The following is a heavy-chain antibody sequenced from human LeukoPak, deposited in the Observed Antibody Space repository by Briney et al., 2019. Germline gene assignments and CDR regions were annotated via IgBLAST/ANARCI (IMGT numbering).Heavy chain of an antibody. J-gene: IGHJ4*02. CDR2: IKHDGREK. CDR1: GFNFSNYW. Sequence: GGSLRLSCEGSGFNFSNYWMVWVRQAPGKGLEWVANIKHDGREKHFVDSVKGRFSISRDNAHNSLYLDMNNLRPEDTALYFCARGGRSLRFADLLTNWGQGILVAVSS. V-gene: IGHV3-7*01. D-gene: IGHD3-10*01. CDR3: ARGGRSLRFADLLTN.